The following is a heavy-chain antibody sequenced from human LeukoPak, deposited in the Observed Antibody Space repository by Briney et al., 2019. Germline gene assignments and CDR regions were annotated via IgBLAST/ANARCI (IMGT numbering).Heavy chain of an antibody. CDR3: ARSMTSYVFDY. J-gene: IGHJ4*02. D-gene: IGHD3-9*01. CDR1: GGTCSSYA. Sequence: ASVKVSCKASGGTCSSYAITWMRQAPGQGLEWIGGIIPIFGTTNYAQNFQGRVTITADESTRTAYMELSSLRAGDTAVYYCARSMTSYVFDYWGQGTLVTVSS. CDR2: IIPIFGTT. V-gene: IGHV1-69*13.